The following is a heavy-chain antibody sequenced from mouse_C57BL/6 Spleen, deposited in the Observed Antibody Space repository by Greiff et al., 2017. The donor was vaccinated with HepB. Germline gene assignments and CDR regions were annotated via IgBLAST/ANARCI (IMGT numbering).Heavy chain of an antibody. CDR1: GYTFTDYY. CDR2: IYPGSGNT. CDR3: ARSATTVVAYYFDY. J-gene: IGHJ2*01. V-gene: IGHV1-76*01. D-gene: IGHD1-1*01. Sequence: QVQLQQSGAELVRPGASVKLSCKASGYTFTDYYINWVKQRPGQGLEWIARIYPGSGNTYYNEKFKGKATLTAEKSSSTAYMQLSSLTSEDSAVYFCARSATTVVAYYFDYWGQGTTLTVSS.